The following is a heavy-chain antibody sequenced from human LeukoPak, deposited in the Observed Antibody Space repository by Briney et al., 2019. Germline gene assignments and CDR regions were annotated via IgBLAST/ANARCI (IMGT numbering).Heavy chain of an antibody. CDR1: GFTFNSYA. V-gene: IGHV3-23*01. CDR2: ISGSGSST. Sequence: PGGSLRLSCAASGFTFNSYAMSWVRQAPGKGLEWVSAISGSGSSTYYADSVKGRFTISRDNSKNTLYLQMNSLRAEDTAVYYCARSKVRGAPTFDYWGQGTLVTVSS. J-gene: IGHJ4*02. D-gene: IGHD3-10*01. CDR3: ARSKVRGAPTFDY.